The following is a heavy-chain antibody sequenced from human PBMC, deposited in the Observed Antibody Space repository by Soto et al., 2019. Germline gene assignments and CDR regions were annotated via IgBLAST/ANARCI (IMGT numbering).Heavy chain of an antibody. CDR3: ATRMTTTPY. V-gene: IGHV3-66*01. J-gene: IGHJ4*02. CDR2: IYSGGGT. CDR1: LFIVSDNY. Sequence: EVRLVQSGGGLVQPGGSLRLSCAASLFIVSDNYMSWVRQAPGKGLEWVSLIYSGGGTDYAESVKGRFTISRDKSKNTLYLKMNSLKAEETGIYYCATRMTTTPYWGQGTVVTVSS. D-gene: IGHD4-17*01.